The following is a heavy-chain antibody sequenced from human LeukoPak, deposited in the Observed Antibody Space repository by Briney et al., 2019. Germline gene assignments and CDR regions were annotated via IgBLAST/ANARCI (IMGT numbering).Heavy chain of an antibody. CDR2: INHSGST. Sequence: SETLSLTCAVYGGSFSGYYWSWIRQPPGKGLEWIGEINHSGSTNYNPSLKSRVTISVDTSKNQFSLKLSSVTAADTAVYFCARGTGYSSSWPPHWGQGTLVTVPS. D-gene: IGHD6-13*01. V-gene: IGHV4-34*01. J-gene: IGHJ4*02. CDR1: GGSFSGYY. CDR3: ARGTGYSSSWPPH.